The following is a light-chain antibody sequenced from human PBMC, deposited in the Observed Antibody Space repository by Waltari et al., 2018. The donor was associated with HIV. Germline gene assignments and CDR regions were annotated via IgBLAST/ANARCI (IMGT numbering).Light chain of an antibody. CDR2: EVS. J-gene: IGLJ2*01. Sequence: QSALTQPASVSGSPGQSITISCPGTSGDVGGCNYVSWYQQHPGTAPKLMIYEVSNRPSGPANRFSGSKSGNTASLISAGLQADDEADYYCSSYTGSSTVVFGGGTKLTVL. CDR3: SSYTGSSTVV. CDR1: SGDVGGCNY. V-gene: IGLV2-14*01.